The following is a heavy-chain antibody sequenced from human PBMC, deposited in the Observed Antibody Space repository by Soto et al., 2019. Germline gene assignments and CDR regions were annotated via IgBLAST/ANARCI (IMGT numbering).Heavy chain of an antibody. CDR1: GFTFSTYT. Sequence: EVQLVESGGGLVKPGGSVRLSCAASGFTFSTYTMNWVRQAPGKGLEWVSSISSNNNYIYYADSVKGRFTISRDNAKNSLYLQMNSLRAEDTAVYYCARDLYESSGRVYWGQGTLVTVSS. CDR2: ISSNNNYI. J-gene: IGHJ4*02. CDR3: ARDLYESSGRVY. V-gene: IGHV3-21*01. D-gene: IGHD3-22*01.